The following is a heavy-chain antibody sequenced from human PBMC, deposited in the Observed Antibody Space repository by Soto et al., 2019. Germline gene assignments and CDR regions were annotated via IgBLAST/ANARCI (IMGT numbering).Heavy chain of an antibody. CDR3: ARQWLFDY. D-gene: IGHD5-18*01. V-gene: IGHV5-51*01. CDR2: INPADSDT. CDR1: GYNFANYW. J-gene: IGHJ4*02. Sequence: GESLKISCQGSGYNFANYWIAWVRQMPGKGLEWMGIINPADSDTRYSPSFQGLVTISADKSISTTYVQWSSLKASDSAIYYCARQWLFDYWGQGTLVTVSS.